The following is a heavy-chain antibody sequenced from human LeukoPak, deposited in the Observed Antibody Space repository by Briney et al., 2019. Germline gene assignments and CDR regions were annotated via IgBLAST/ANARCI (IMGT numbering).Heavy chain of an antibody. J-gene: IGHJ5*02. CDR2: ISGSGSST. D-gene: IGHD4/OR15-4a*01. V-gene: IGHV3-23*01. CDR1: GFTFSSYA. CDR3: AKDPRQVRAAWFDP. Sequence: GGSLRLSCAASGFTFSSYAMSWVRQAPGKGLEWVSAISGSGSSTYYADSVKGRFTISRDNSKNTLYLQMNSLRAEDTAVYYCAKDPRQVRAAWFDPWGQGTLVTVSS.